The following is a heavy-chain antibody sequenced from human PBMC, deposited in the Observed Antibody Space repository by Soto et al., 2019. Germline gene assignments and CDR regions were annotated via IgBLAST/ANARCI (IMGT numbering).Heavy chain of an antibody. CDR1: GNIFSDHY. Sequence: EVQLVESGGGLVQPGGSLRLSCAASGNIFSDHYMGWVRQAPGKGLERVGQTKNKANGNTTEYAASVTGRFTISRDASKNSLDLQMNSLKTEDTAVYYCICWISGRGSWGQGTLVIVSS. D-gene: IGHD5-12*01. CDR2: TKNKANGNTT. V-gene: IGHV3-72*01. J-gene: IGHJ5*02. CDR3: ICWISGRGS.